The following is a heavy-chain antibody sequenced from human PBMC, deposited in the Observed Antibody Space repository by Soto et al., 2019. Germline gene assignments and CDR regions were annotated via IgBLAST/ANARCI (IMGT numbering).Heavy chain of an antibody. CDR3: ARTRVKYYYDSSRTDY. CDR1: GYTFTSYG. CDR2: ISAYNGNT. D-gene: IGHD3-22*01. V-gene: IGHV1-18*04. J-gene: IGHJ4*02. Sequence: QVQLVQSGAEVKKPGASVKVSCKASGYTFTSYGISWVRQAPGQGLEWMGWISAYNGNTNYAQKLQGRVTMTTDTSTSTAYMELRSLRSDDTVVYYCARTRVKYYYDSSRTDYWGQGTLVTVSS.